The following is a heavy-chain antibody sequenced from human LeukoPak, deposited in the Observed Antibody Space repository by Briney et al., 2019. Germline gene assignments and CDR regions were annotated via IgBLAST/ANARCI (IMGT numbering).Heavy chain of an antibody. Sequence: PGGSLRLSCAASGCTFSRDWMDWVRQAPGKGLVYVSRISSDGSNTNYADFVKGRFTISRDNAKNTLYLQMNSLRADDTAVYYCARDRDGYSSWGQGILVTVSS. V-gene: IGHV3-74*01. CDR1: GCTFSRDW. CDR2: ISSDGSNT. CDR3: ARDRDGYSS. J-gene: IGHJ5*02. D-gene: IGHD5-24*01.